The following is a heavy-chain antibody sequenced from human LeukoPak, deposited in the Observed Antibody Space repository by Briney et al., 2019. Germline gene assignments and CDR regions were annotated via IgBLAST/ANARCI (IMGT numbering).Heavy chain of an antibody. D-gene: IGHD6-13*01. CDR3: ARAAIAAAGKTSWFDP. Sequence: SVKVSCKASGYTFTSYGISWVRQAPGQGLEWMGGIIPIFGTANYAQKFQGRVTITADESTSTAYMELSSLRSEDTAVYYCARAAIAAAGKTSWFDPWGQGTLVTVSS. J-gene: IGHJ5*02. V-gene: IGHV1-69*13. CDR1: GYTFTSYG. CDR2: IIPIFGTA.